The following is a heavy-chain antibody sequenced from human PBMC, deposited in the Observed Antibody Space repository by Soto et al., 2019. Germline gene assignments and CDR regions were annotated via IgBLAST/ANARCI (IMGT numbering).Heavy chain of an antibody. CDR1: GYIFTNYR. V-gene: IGHV5-51*01. CDR3: ARIWDMATLAACDY. J-gene: IGHJ4*02. D-gene: IGHD6-13*01. Sequence: GESLKISFKGSGYIFTNYRIALVRQLPGKGLEWMGIIYPGDSDTRYNPSFQGQVTISVDKSISTAYVQWSSLKASDTAMYYCARIWDMATLAACDYWGQGTLVTVSS. CDR2: IYPGDSDT.